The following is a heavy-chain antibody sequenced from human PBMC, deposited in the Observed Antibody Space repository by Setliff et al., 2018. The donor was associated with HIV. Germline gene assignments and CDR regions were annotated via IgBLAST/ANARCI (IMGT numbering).Heavy chain of an antibody. Sequence: LRLSCAASELTFSNYAMTWVRQAPGKGLEWVAFINYDGSKKYYADSVKGRFTISRDNSKDTLYLQMNTLRAEDTAVYYCATVEGSGSYYQGYWGQGTLVTVSS. CDR2: INYDGSKK. V-gene: IGHV3-30*02. CDR3: ATVEGSGSYYQGY. J-gene: IGHJ4*02. CDR1: ELTFSNYA. D-gene: IGHD3-10*01.